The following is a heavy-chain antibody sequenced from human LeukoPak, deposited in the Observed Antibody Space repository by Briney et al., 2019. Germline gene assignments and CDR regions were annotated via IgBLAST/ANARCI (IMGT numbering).Heavy chain of an antibody. V-gene: IGHV1-18*01. CDR1: GYSFTTYG. J-gene: IGHJ4*02. CDR2: VSAYNGNT. D-gene: IGHD1-26*01. CDR3: ARDYSGSYGHFDY. Sequence: GASVKVSCKASGYSFTTYGISWVRQAPGQGLEWMGWVSAYNGNTNYAQNLQGRVTMTTDTSTGTAYMELRSLRSDDTAVYYCARDYSGSYGHFDYWGQGTLVTVSS.